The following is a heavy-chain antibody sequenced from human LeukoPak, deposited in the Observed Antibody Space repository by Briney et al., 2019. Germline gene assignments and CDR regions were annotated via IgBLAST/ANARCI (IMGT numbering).Heavy chain of an antibody. CDR1: GFIFRRYW. J-gene: IGHJ4*03. D-gene: IGHD5-24*01. CDR2: INQDQSAI. Sequence: GGSLRLSCATSGFIFRRYWMSWVRQAPGKGLEWVASINQDQSAIFYVDSVKGRFTISRDNTRNFLFLQMNSLRAEGTAFYYCAKLIRDVTIYDFWGPGSLVTVSS. CDR3: AKLIRDVTIYDF. V-gene: IGHV3-7*01.